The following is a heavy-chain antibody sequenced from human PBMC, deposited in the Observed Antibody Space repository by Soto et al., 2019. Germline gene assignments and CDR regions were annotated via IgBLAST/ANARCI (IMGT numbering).Heavy chain of an antibody. Sequence: PGGSLRLSCAASGFTFSSYAMSWVRQAPGKGLEWVSAISGSGGSTYYADSVKGRFTISRDNSKNTLYLQMNSLRAEDTAVYYCAKFSGSHPLGYYYYGMDVWGQGTTVTVSS. CDR1: GFTFSSYA. CDR3: AKFSGSHPLGYYYYGMDV. J-gene: IGHJ6*02. V-gene: IGHV3-23*01. CDR2: ISGSGGST. D-gene: IGHD3-10*01.